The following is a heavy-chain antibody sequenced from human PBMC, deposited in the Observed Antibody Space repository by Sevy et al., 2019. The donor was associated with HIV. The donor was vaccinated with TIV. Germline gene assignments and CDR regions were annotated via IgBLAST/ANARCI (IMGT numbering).Heavy chain of an antibody. CDR1: GFTFDDYA. CDR3: AKASSEMMGDNWFDP. D-gene: IGHD3-16*01. CDR2: ISWNSGSI. V-gene: IGHV3-9*01. J-gene: IGHJ5*02. Sequence: GGSLRLSWAASGFTFDDYAMHWVRQAPGKGLEWVSGISWNSGSIGYADSVKGRFTISRDNAKNSLYLQMNSLRAEDTALYYCAKASSEMMGDNWFDPWGQGTLVTVSS.